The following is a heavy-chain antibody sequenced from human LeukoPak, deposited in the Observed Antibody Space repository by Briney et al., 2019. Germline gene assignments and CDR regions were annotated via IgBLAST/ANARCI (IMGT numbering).Heavy chain of an antibody. J-gene: IGHJ4*02. Sequence: GESLKISCKGSGCSFTSYWIGWVRQMPGKGLEWMGIIYPGDSDTRYSPSFQGQVTISADKSISTAYLQWSSLKASDTAMYYCARGAVVVVAATSFDYWGQGTLVTVSS. D-gene: IGHD2-15*01. CDR3: ARGAVVVVAATSFDY. V-gene: IGHV5-51*01. CDR1: GCSFTSYW. CDR2: IYPGDSDT.